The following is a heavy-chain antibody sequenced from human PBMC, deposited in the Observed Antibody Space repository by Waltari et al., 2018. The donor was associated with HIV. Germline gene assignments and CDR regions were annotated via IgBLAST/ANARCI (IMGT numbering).Heavy chain of an antibody. Sequence: EVQLVESGGGLVQPGRSLRLSCTASGFTFGDYAMSWFRQAPGKGLEWVSVIRSKAYGGTTEYAASVKGRFTISRDESKSIAYLQMNSLKTEDTAVYYCLPDYDILTGYLAFDYWGQGTLVTVSS. CDR3: LPDYDILTGYLAFDY. V-gene: IGHV3-49*03. CDR2: IRSKAYGGTT. J-gene: IGHJ4*02. CDR1: GFTFGDYA. D-gene: IGHD3-9*01.